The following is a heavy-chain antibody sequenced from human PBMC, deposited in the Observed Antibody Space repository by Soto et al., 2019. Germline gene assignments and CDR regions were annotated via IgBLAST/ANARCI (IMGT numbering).Heavy chain of an antibody. CDR2: INAGNGNI. J-gene: IGHJ3*02. CDR1: GYTFTSYA. Sequence: ASVKVSCKASGYTFTSYAMHWVRQAPGQRLEWMGWINAGNGNIKYSQKFQGRITITRDTSASTAYMELSSLRSEDTAVYYCARGYYDSSGYWAGAFDIWGQGTMVTVSS. D-gene: IGHD3-22*01. V-gene: IGHV1-3*01. CDR3: ARGYYDSSGYWAGAFDI.